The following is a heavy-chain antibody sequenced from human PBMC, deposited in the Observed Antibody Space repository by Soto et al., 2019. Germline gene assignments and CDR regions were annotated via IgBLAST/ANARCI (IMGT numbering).Heavy chain of an antibody. D-gene: IGHD3-3*01. CDR1: GGTLSSFINYP. CDR3: ARLDTSGFLRYVDN. CDR2: IVPNVGTV. V-gene: IGHV1-69*06. Sequence: QMQLVQSGAEVKKPGSSVKVSCKASGGTLSSFINYPINWVRQAPVQGLEWMGGIVPNVGTVNYAQKFQGRVTITADKATGTAYMELSSLRSEDTALSYCARLDTSGFLRYVDNWGQVTLVTVSS. J-gene: IGHJ4*02.